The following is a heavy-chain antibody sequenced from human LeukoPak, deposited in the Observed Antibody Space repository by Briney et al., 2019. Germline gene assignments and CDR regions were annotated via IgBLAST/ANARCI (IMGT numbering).Heavy chain of an antibody. V-gene: IGHV3-21*04. J-gene: IGHJ4*02. CDR2: ISSSSSYI. Sequence: PGGSLRLSCAASGFTFSTYSLNWVRQAPGKGLEWVSSISSSSSYIYYADSVKGRFTISRDNSKNTLYLQMNSLRAEDTAVYYCAKTLPSITMIARGYLTGWGQGTLVTVSS. CDR3: AKTLPSITMIARGYLTG. D-gene: IGHD3-22*01. CDR1: GFTFSTYS.